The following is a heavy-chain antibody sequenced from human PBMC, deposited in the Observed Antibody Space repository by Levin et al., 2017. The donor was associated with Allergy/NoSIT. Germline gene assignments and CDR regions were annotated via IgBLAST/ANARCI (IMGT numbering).Heavy chain of an antibody. D-gene: IGHD4-17*01. J-gene: IGHJ4*02. CDR3: AKTKDGELRCLDY. CDR2: ISYDGSNK. V-gene: IGHV3-30*18. Sequence: GGSLRLSCAASGFTFSSYGMHWVRQAPGKGLEWVAVISYDGSNKYYADSVKGRFTISRDNSKNTLYLQMNSLRAEDTAVYYCAKTKDGELRCLDYWGQGTLVTVS. CDR1: GFTFSSYG.